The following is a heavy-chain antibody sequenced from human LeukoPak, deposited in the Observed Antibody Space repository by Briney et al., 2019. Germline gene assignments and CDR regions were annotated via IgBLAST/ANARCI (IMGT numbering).Heavy chain of an antibody. CDR3: ASGYYYDSSGYLD. Sequence: MPSETLSLTCTVSGGSISSGSYYWRWIRQPAGKGLEWIGRIYTSGSTNYNPSLKSRVTISVDASKNQFSLKLSSVPAADTAVYYCASGYYYDSSGYLDWGQGTLVTVSS. CDR1: GGSISSGSYY. CDR2: IYTSGST. D-gene: IGHD3-22*01. V-gene: IGHV4-61*02. J-gene: IGHJ4*02.